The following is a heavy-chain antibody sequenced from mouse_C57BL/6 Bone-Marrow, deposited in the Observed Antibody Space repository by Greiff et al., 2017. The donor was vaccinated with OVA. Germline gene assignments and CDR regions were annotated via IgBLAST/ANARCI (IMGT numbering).Heavy chain of an antibody. V-gene: IGHV1-72*01. D-gene: IGHD2-3*01. J-gene: IGHJ2*01. CDR3: SRERGYSFVDY. CDR1: GYTFTSYW. CDR2: IDPTSGGT. Sequence: QVQLQQPGAELVKPGASVKLSCKASGYTFTSYWMHWVKQRPGRGLEWIGRIDPTSGGTKYNEKFKSKATLTVDNPSRTAYMQLSSLTCEESEVYDCSRERGYSFVDYWGQGTTLTVSS.